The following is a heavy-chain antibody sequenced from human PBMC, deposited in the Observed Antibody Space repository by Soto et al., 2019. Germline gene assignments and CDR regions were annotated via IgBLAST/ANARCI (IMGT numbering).Heavy chain of an antibody. CDR3: AREPRQGDRIYYFDS. D-gene: IGHD2-21*02. Sequence: SETLSLTCTVSGGSISSYSWNWIRQPTGKGPEWIGYIYYSGGTQHNPSLTNYNPSLKSRVTISLDTSKNQFSLKLTSVTAADTAVYYCAREPRQGDRIYYFDSWGRGTLVTVSS. CDR2: IYYSGGTQHNPSLT. J-gene: IGHJ4*02. V-gene: IGHV4-59*01. CDR1: GGSISSYS.